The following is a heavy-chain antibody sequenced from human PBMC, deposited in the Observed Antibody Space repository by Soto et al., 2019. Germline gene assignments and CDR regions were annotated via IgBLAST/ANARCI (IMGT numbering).Heavy chain of an antibody. CDR1: GFTFSSYA. CDR3: AKDYDSSSWYPPPPNFDY. CDR2: ISGSGGST. J-gene: IGHJ4*02. Sequence: EVQLLESRGGLVQPGGSLRLSCAASGFTFSSYAMSWVRQAPGKGLEWVSAISGSGGSTYYADSVKGRFTISRDNSKNTLYLQMNSLRAEDTAVYYCAKDYDSSSWYPPPPNFDYWGQGTLVTVSS. D-gene: IGHD6-13*01. V-gene: IGHV3-23*01.